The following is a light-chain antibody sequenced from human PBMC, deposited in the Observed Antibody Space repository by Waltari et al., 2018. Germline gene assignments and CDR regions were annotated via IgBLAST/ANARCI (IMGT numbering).Light chain of an antibody. Sequence: QSALTQTATVSGSPGQSITIPCTGTSSDVGNYNLVSWYQQHPGKAPTLIIYDVNKRPSGVSSRFSGSKSGNTASLTISGLQAADEADYYCCSYAGSAISVFGGGTKLTVL. CDR2: DVN. CDR3: CSYAGSAISV. V-gene: IGLV2-23*02. J-gene: IGLJ3*02. CDR1: SSDVGNYNL.